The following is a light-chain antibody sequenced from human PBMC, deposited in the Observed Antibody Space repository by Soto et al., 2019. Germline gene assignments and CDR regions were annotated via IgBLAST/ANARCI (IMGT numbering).Light chain of an antibody. Sequence: QSVLTQPASVSGSPGQSITFSCTGTSSDVGGYNYVSWYQQHPGKAPKLMIYNVSNRPSGVSNRFSGSKSGNTASLTISGLQAEDEGHYYCSSFTSTNTVLFGGGTQLTVL. CDR2: NVS. J-gene: IGLJ2*01. CDR1: SSDVGGYNY. CDR3: SSFTSTNTVL. V-gene: IGLV2-14*01.